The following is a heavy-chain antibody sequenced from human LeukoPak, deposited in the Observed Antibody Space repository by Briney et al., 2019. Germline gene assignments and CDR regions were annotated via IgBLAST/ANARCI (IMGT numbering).Heavy chain of an antibody. D-gene: IGHD1-20*01. CDR1: GFTFSSYS. CDR3: ARSNWSHFSY. Sequence: PGGSLRLSCAASGFTFSSYSMNWVRQAPGKGLEWVSYISSSSSTIYYADSVKGRFTISRDNAKNSLCLQMNSLRAEDTAVYYCARSNWSHFSYWGQGTLVTVSS. CDR2: ISSSSSTI. J-gene: IGHJ4*02. V-gene: IGHV3-48*01.